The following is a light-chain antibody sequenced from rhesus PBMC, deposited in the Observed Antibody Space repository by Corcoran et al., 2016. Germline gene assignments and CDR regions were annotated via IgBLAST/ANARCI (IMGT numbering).Light chain of an antibody. J-gene: IGKJ1*01. CDR2: TSP. CDR3: LQHKSYPRT. CDR1: QDISRY. V-gene: IGKV1-28*02. Sequence: DIQMTQSSSSLSASVGDTVTITCRASQDISRYLNWFQQKPGKAPKLLIYTSPNLESGVPSRFSGSGSWTEFTLTISSLQPEDFASYYCLQHKSYPRTFGQGTKVEIK.